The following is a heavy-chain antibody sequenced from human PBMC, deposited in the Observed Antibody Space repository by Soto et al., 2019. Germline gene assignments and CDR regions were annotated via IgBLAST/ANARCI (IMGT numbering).Heavy chain of an antibody. CDR1: GFSVSSNY. V-gene: IGHV3-30*18. CDR2: ISYDGSNK. CDR3: AKDRALADYGMDV. Sequence: HPGGSLRLSCAASGFSVSSNYMSWVRQAPGKGLEWVAVISYDGSNKYYADSVKGRFTISRDNSKNTLYLQMNSLRVEDTAVYYCAKDRALADYGMDVWGQGTTVTVSS. J-gene: IGHJ6*02.